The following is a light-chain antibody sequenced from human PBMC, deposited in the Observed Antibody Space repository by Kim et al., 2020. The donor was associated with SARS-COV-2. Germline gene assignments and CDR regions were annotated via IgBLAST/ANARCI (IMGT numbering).Light chain of an antibody. CDR1: NSNIGSNT. Sequence: QSVLTQPPSASGTPGQRVTISCSGSNSNIGSNTVNWYQHLPGTAPKLLIFTNDQRPSGVPDRFSGSKSGTSASLAISGLQSEDEANYYCAAWDDSLNGWVFGGGTTMTVL. V-gene: IGLV1-44*01. J-gene: IGLJ3*02. CDR2: TND. CDR3: AAWDDSLNGWV.